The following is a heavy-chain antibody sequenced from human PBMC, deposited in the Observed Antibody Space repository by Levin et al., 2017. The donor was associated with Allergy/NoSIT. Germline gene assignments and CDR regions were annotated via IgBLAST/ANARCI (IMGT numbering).Heavy chain of an antibody. CDR3: VRGFSGVVADS. D-gene: IGHD2-21*01. J-gene: IGHJ4*02. V-gene: IGHV4-34*01. CDR1: GGSFSAYY. Sequence: PSETLSLTCAVYGGSFSAYYWSWIRQPPGKGLEWIGEVLPNGVTNYNPSLKSRVTISVDTSETHLSLRLTSVTPADTAVYYCVRGFSGVVADSWGQGTLVSVSS. CDR2: VLPNGVT.